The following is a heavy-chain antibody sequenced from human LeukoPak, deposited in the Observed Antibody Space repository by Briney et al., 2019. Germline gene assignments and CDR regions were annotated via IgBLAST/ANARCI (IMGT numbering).Heavy chain of an antibody. V-gene: IGHV4-59*01. CDR1: GGSISSYY. Sequence: SETLSLTCSVSGGSISSYYWSWIRQPPGKGLEWIGYIYYSGSTNYNPSLKSRVSISVDTSKNQFSLKLSSVTAADTAVYYCARDPRWYYDSSGYYQKDYYYYYMDVWGKGTTVTVSS. CDR3: ARDPRWYYDSSGYYQKDYYYYYMDV. J-gene: IGHJ6*03. CDR2: IYYSGST. D-gene: IGHD3-22*01.